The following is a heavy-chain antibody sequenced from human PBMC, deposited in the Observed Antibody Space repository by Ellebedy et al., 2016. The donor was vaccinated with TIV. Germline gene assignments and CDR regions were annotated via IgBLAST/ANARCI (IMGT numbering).Heavy chain of an antibody. CDR1: GGSISSYY. Sequence: MPSETLSLTCTVSGGSISSYYWSWIRQPPGKGLEWIGYIYYSGSTNYNPSLKSRVTISVDTSKNQFSLKLSSVTAADTAVYYCARGALAKNWFDPWGQGTLVTVSS. CDR2: IYYSGST. V-gene: IGHV4-59*01. J-gene: IGHJ5*02. CDR3: ARGALAKNWFDP.